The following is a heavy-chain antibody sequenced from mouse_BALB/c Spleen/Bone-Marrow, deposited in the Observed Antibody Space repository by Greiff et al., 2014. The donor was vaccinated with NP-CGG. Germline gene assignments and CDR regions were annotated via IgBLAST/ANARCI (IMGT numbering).Heavy chain of an antibody. CDR1: GFSLTSYG. V-gene: IGHV2-9*02. J-gene: IGHJ1*01. CDR2: IGAGGST. D-gene: IGHD2-4*01. Sequence: QVQLQQSGPGLVAPSQSLSITCTVSGFSLTSYGVHWVRQPPGKGLEWLGVIGAGGSTNYNSALMSRLSISKDNSKSQVFLKMNSLQTDDTAMYYCARDPIYYDYDWYFDVWGAGTTVTVSS. CDR3: ARDPIYYDYDWYFDV.